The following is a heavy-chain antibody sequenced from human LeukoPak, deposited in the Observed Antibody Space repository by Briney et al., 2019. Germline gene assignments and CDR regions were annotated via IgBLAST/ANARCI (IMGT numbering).Heavy chain of an antibody. CDR2: ISSSSSYI. CDR1: GSTFSSYS. V-gene: IGHV3-21*01. CDR3: AKSGIAAAGTYDY. J-gene: IGHJ4*02. Sequence: GGSLRLSCAASGSTFSSYSMNWVRQAPGKGLEWVSSISSSSSYIYYADSVKGRFTISRDNAKNSLYLQMNSLRAEDTAVYYCAKSGIAAAGTYDYWGQGTLVTVSS. D-gene: IGHD6-13*01.